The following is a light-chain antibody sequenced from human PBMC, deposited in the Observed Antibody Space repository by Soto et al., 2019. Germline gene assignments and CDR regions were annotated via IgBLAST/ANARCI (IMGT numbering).Light chain of an antibody. CDR3: QSYDSSLIYVV. CDR2: GNS. V-gene: IGLV1-40*01. CDR1: SSNIGAGYD. J-gene: IGLJ2*01. Sequence: QSVLTQPPSVSGAPRQRVTISCTGSSSNIGAGYDVHWYQQLPGTAPKLLIYGNSNRPSGVPDRFSGSKSGTSASLAITGLQAEDEADYYCQSYDSSLIYVVFGGGTKLTVL.